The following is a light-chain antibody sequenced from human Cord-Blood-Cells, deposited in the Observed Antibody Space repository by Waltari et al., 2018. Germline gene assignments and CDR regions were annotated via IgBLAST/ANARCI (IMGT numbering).Light chain of an antibody. CDR3: SSYTSSSTLG. CDR2: EVS. V-gene: IGLV2-14*01. CDR1: SRTVGGYNY. Sequence: SALTKPASVSGSPGQSITISCTGTSRTVGGYNYVSWYQQHPGKAPKLMIYEVSNRPSGVSNRFSGSKSGNTASLTISGLQAEDEADYYCSSYTSSSTLGFGGGTKLTVL. J-gene: IGLJ3*02.